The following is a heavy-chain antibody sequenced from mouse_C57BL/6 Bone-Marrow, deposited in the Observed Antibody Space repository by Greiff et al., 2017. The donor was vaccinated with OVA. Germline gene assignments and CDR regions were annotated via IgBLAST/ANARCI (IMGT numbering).Heavy chain of an antibody. CDR3: AFYYYGSRDFDY. CDR2: IDPANGNT. V-gene: IGHV14-3*01. J-gene: IGHJ2*01. Sequence: VTLKESVAELVRPGASVKLSCTASGFNIKNTYMHWVKQRPEQGLEWIGRIDPANGNTKYAPKFQGKATITADTSSNTAYLQLSSLTSEDTAIYYCAFYYYGSRDFDYWGQGTTLTVSS. D-gene: IGHD1-1*01. CDR1: GFNIKNTY.